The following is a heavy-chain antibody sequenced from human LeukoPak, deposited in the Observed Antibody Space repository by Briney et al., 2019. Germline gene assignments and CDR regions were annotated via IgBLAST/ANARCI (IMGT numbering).Heavy chain of an antibody. J-gene: IGHJ6*02. V-gene: IGHV3-73*01. Sequence: GGSLRLSCAASGFTFSGSTMHWVRQASGKGLEWVGRIRSKANNYATAYATSVKGGFTLSRDDSKNTAYLQMNSLKTEDTAVYYCIRGAASGSYYGFDVWGQGATVTVSS. CDR1: GFTFSGST. CDR2: IRSKANNYAT. D-gene: IGHD1-26*01. CDR3: IRGAASGSYYGFDV.